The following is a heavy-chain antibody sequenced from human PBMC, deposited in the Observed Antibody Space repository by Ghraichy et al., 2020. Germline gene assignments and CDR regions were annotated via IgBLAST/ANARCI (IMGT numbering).Heavy chain of an antibody. D-gene: IGHD7-27*01. CDR3: VRDAWGSGY. V-gene: IGHV3-74*03. Sequence: GGSLRLSCAASGFTFSSNWMHWVRQDPGKGLVWVSYINNDGRSTKYADFVKGRFTISRDNTKNTLYLQMNSLRAEDTAVYYCVRDAWGSGYWGQGTLVTVSS. CDR2: INNDGRST. CDR1: GFTFSSNW. J-gene: IGHJ4*02.